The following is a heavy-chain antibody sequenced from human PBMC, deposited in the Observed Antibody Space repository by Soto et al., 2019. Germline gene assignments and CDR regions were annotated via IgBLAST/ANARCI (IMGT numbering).Heavy chain of an antibody. J-gene: IGHJ6*02. CDR1: GGSISSGGYS. V-gene: IGHV4-30-2*06. CDR3: ARAPPGPSPRWVL. CDR2: IYPTGTT. Sequence: QLQLRESGSGLVKPSETLSLTCTVSGGSISSGGYSWSWIGQSPEKGLEWIGSIYPTGTTYYNPSLKSRVTISVDTSRNQFSLNLTSVTAADTAVYYFARAPPGPSPRWVLWGQGTTVTVSS. D-gene: IGHD3-10*01.